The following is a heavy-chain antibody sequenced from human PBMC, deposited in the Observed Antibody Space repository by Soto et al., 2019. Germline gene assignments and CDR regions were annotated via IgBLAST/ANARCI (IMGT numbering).Heavy chain of an antibody. CDR1: GGTFNNYP. CDR2: SIPIFGTA. CDR3: ARGRGYSGDDHYYYFDMDV. V-gene: IGHV1-69*01. J-gene: IGHJ6*02. D-gene: IGHD5-12*01. Sequence: QVQLVQSGAEVKKPASSVKVSCKASGGTFNNYPITWVRQAPGEGLEWMGGSIPIFGTANYAQNVQGRVTISVDESTSTAYMELSSLRSEDTAVYYCARGRGYSGDDHYYYFDMDVWGQGTTVTVSS.